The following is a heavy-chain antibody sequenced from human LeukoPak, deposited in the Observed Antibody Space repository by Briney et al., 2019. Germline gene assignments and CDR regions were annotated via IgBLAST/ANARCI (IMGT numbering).Heavy chain of an antibody. CDR3: VKDRLPLNAGYFDY. D-gene: IGHD6-25*01. Sequence: GGSLRLSCSASGFTFSNYAMHWVRQAPGKGLEYVSGITSNGGSTYYADSVKGRFTISRDNSKSTLYLQMSSLRAEDTAVYYCVKDRLPLNAGYFDYWGQGTLVTVSS. CDR1: GFTFSNYA. CDR2: ITSNGGST. V-gene: IGHV3-64D*06. J-gene: IGHJ4*02.